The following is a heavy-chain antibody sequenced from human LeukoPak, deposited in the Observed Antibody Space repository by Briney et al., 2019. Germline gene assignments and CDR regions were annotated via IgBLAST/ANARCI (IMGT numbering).Heavy chain of an antibody. D-gene: IGHD1-1*01. CDR2: ICSGGNI. Sequence: PETLSLTCTVSGGSVSSSYYWGWIRQPPGKGLEWIGSICSGGNICSNPSLESRVTISVDSSRSHFFLQLTSVTAADTAVYFCARDGPWKSDYWGQGTLVTVSS. J-gene: IGHJ4*02. CDR3: ARDGPWKSDY. CDR1: GGSVSSSYY. V-gene: IGHV4-39*02.